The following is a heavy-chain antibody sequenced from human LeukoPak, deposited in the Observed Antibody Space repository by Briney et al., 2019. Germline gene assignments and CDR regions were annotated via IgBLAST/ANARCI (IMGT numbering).Heavy chain of an antibody. J-gene: IGHJ6*02. CDR3: AREMVNLVGIYYYYGMDV. CDR1: GFTFSNYA. CDR2: ISAGGGST. Sequence: GGSLRLSCAASGFTFSNYAMSWVRQAPGKGLEWVSAISAGGGSTYYADSVKGRFTISRDNSKNTLYLQMNSLRAEDTAVYYCAREMVNLVGIYYYYGMDVWGQGTTVTVSS. D-gene: IGHD2-21*01. V-gene: IGHV3-23*01.